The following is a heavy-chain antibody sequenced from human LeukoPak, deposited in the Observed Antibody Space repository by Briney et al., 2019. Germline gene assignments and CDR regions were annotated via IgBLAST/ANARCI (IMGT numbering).Heavy chain of an antibody. D-gene: IGHD1-26*01. J-gene: IGHJ4*02. CDR1: GFTFSSYA. V-gene: IGHV3-23*01. CDR2: ISGSGGST. Sequence: TGGSLRLSCAASGFTFSSYAMSWVRQAPGKGLEWVSAISGSGGSTYYADSVKGRFTISRDNSKNTLYLQMNSLRAEDTAVYYCAKPSGSYQGFDYWGQGTLVTVSS. CDR3: AKPSGSYQGFDY.